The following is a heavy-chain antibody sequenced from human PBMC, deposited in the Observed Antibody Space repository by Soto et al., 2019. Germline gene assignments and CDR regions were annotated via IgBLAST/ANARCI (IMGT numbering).Heavy chain of an antibody. J-gene: IGHJ6*03. V-gene: IGHV4-4*02. CDR3: ASGSFVTDYYYYHMDV. CDR1: SDSISRSHW. CDR2: IYYSGSV. Sequence: SETLSLTCAVSSDSISRSHWLTWVRQSPGKGLEWLGDIYYSGSVYYNPSLRSRISISMDKSNNQFSLNLSSVTAADTAVYYCASGSFVTDYYYYHMDVWGKGTPVTVSS. D-gene: IGHD2-21*02.